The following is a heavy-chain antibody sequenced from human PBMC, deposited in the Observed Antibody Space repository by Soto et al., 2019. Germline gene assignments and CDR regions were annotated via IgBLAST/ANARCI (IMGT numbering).Heavy chain of an antibody. D-gene: IGHD6-25*01. CDR3: AYGSSSAWIDY. CDR2: AYFSGGNT. J-gene: IGHJ4*02. CDR1: SDSMRGYHFD. V-gene: IGHV4-39*01. Sequence: DSLSPAFSVSSDSMRGYHFDWGCVRQAPGKGLEWIGSAYFSGGNTYYSPSLKSRVSISVDTSKNEFSLRLTSLTAADTAVYFCAYGSSSAWIDYWGQGTLVTVSS.